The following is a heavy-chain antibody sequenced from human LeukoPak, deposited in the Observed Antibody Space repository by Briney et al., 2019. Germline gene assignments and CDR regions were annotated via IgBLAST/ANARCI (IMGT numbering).Heavy chain of an antibody. D-gene: IGHD6-13*01. Sequence: GGSLRLSCAASGFTFSSYGMHWVRQAAGKGLEGVAVIWYDGSNKYYADSVKGRFTISRDNSKNTLYLQMNSLRAEDTAVYYCAKDIAAAGTPNLDCWVQGTLVSV. CDR3: AKDIAAAGTPNLDC. CDR1: GFTFSSYG. J-gene: IGHJ4*02. CDR2: IWYDGSNK. V-gene: IGHV3-33*06.